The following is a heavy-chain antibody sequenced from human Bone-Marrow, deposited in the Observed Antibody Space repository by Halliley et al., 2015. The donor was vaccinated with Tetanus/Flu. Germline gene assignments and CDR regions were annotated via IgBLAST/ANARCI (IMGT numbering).Heavy chain of an antibody. CDR3: ARSEYAANLYFDS. V-gene: IGHV4-59*01. D-gene: IGHD2-15*01. CDR2: IDYGGTT. J-gene: IGHJ4*02. Sequence: LEWIGYIDYGGTTNFNPSLKRRVTISVDASNNQFPLRLRSVTAADTAVYYCARSEYAANLYFDSWGQGTLVTVSS.